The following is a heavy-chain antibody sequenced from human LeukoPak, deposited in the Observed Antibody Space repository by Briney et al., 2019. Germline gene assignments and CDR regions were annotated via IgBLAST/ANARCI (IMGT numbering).Heavy chain of an antibody. CDR1: GFSFSNYW. J-gene: IGHJ4*02. Sequence: GGSLRLSCAASGFSFSNYWMHWVRQTPGKGLVWVSRINTDGTSTSYADSVKGRFTISRDNAKNTLYLQVNSLRAEDTALYFCARSDSRDVDYWGQGTLVTVSS. D-gene: IGHD6-13*01. V-gene: IGHV3-74*01. CDR3: ARSDSRDVDY. CDR2: INTDGTST.